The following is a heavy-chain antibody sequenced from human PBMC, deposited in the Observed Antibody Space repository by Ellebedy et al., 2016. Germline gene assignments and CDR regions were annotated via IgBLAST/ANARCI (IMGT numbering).Heavy chain of an antibody. CDR1: GFTFSNYW. J-gene: IGHJ4*02. Sequence: GGSLRLSCAASGFTFSNYWMTWVRQAPGKGLEWVATINQHGSKKYYVDSVKGRFTISRDNAKSSLYLQMNSLRGDDTAIYYCARARIDYWGQGTLVTVSS. CDR3: ARARIDY. V-gene: IGHV3-7*01. CDR2: INQHGSKK.